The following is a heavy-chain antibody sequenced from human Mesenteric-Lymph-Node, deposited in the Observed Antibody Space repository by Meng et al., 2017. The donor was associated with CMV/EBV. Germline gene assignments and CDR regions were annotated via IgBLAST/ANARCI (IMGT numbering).Heavy chain of an antibody. J-gene: IGHJ3*02. CDR3: ARGPYSSRRGSIRGAFDI. Sequence: GGSLRLSCVASGFTFSSYSMNWVRQAPGKGLEWVSSISSSSSYIYYADSVKGRFTISRDNAKNSLYLQMNSLRAEDTAVYYCARGPYSSRRGSIRGAFDIWGQGTMVTVSS. D-gene: IGHD6-13*01. CDR1: GFTFSSYS. V-gene: IGHV3-21*01. CDR2: ISSSSSYI.